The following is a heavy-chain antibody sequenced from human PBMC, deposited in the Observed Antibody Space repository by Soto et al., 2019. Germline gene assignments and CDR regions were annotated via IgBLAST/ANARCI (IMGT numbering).Heavy chain of an antibody. J-gene: IGHJ4*02. CDR3: AAGVTTFDY. CDR2: LDYEEGER. Sequence: GASVKVSCKVSGTSLSGLPMHWVRQARGKGLEWMGSLDYEEGERSFAHRFQGRLTVTEDTSTDTAYMELSSLMSEDTAVYYCAAGVTTFDYWGQGTLVTVSS. V-gene: IGHV1-24*01. D-gene: IGHD4-17*01. CDR1: GTSLSGLP.